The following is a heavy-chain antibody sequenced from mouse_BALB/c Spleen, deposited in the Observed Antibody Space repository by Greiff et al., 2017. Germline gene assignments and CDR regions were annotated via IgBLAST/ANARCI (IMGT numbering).Heavy chain of an antibody. D-gene: IGHD1-1*01. V-gene: IGHV5-17*02. CDR3: ATLRRSFAY. CDR2: ISSGSSTI. J-gene: IGHJ3*01. Sequence: EVKLMESGGGLVQPGGSRKLSCAASGFTFSSFGMHWVRQAPEKGLEWVAYISSGSSTIYYADTVKGRFTISRDNPKNTLFLQMTSLRSEDTAMYYCATLRRSFAYWGQGTLVTVSA. CDR1: GFTFSSFG.